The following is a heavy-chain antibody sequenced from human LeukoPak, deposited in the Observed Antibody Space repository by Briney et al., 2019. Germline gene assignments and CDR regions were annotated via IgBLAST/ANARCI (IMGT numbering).Heavy chain of an antibody. D-gene: IGHD1-26*01. CDR3: ARLVGIVGVTPDY. J-gene: IGHJ4*02. CDR2: IYPGDSDT. CDR1: GYSFTSYW. V-gene: IGHV5-51*01. Sequence: KPGASLQISCKGSGYSFTSYWIGWVRQMPGKGLEWMGIIYPGDSDTRYSPSFQGQVTISADKSISTAYLQWSSLKASDSAMYYCARLVGIVGVTPDYWGQGTLVTVSS.